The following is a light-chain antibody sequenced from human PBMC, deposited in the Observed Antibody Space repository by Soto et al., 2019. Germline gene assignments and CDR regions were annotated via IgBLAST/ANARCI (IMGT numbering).Light chain of an antibody. CDR3: TVWDDRLRGRL. CDR2: RNN. J-gene: IGLJ2*01. Sequence: QSVLTQPPSASGTPGQRVTISCSGTSSRIESNYVYWYQQLPGTAPRLLIYRNNQRPSGVPDRFSGSKSGTSASLAISALRSEDEAEYYCTVWDDRLRGRLFGGGTKLTVL. V-gene: IGLV1-47*01. CDR1: SSRIESNY.